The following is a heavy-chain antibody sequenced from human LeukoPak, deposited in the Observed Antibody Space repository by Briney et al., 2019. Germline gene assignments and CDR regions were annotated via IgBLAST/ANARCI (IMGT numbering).Heavy chain of an antibody. D-gene: IGHD4-11*01. J-gene: IGHJ4*02. CDR3: ARGTPTTRDFDY. CDR2: ISSSGNTI. Sequence: GGSLRLSCAASGFTFSSYEMNWVRQAPGKGLEWVSYISSSGNTIYYADSVKGRFTISRDNAKNSLYLQMNSLRAEDTAVYYCARGTPTTRDFDYWGQGTLVTVSS. CDR1: GFTFSSYE. V-gene: IGHV3-48*03.